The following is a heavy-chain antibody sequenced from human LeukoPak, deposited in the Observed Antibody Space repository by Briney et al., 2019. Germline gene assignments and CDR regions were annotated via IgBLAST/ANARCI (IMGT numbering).Heavy chain of an antibody. CDR2: INPSGGST. J-gene: IGHJ3*02. D-gene: IGHD1-26*01. V-gene: IGHV1-46*01. CDR3: ASRTSGSLPSVNAFDI. CDR1: GYTFTSYY. Sequence: ASVKVSCKASGYTFTSYYMHWVRQAPGQGLEWMGIINPSGGSTSYAQQFQGRVTMTRDTSTSTVYMELSSLRSEDTAVYYCASRTSGSLPSVNAFDIWGQGTMVTVSS.